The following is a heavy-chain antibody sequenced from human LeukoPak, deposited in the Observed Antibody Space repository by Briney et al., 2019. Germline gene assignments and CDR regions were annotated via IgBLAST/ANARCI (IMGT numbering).Heavy chain of an antibody. CDR2: ISGSGSTI. Sequence: GGSLRLSCAASGFTFSSYSMNWVRQAPGKGLEWVSYISGSGSTILYADSVKGRFTISRDNARNSVNLHMSGLRAEDTAVYYCARWARSGTFFDFWGQGTLVTVSS. CDR3: ARWARSGTFFDF. V-gene: IGHV3-48*04. J-gene: IGHJ4*02. CDR1: GFTFSSYS. D-gene: IGHD1/OR15-1a*01.